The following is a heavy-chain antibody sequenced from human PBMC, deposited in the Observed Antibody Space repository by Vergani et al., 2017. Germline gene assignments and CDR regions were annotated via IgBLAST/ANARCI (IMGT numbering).Heavy chain of an antibody. CDR2: MNPNSGNT. CDR1: GYTFTSYD. CDR3: AKGYCSSTSCFLFDY. J-gene: IGHJ4*02. Sequence: QVQVVQSGAEVKKSGASVKVSCKTSGYTFTSYDINWVRQATGQGLEWMGWMNPNSGNTGYAQKFQGRVTMTRNTSISTAYMELSSLRSEDTAVYYCAKGYCSSTSCFLFDYWGQGTLVTVSS. D-gene: IGHD2-2*01. V-gene: IGHV1-8*01.